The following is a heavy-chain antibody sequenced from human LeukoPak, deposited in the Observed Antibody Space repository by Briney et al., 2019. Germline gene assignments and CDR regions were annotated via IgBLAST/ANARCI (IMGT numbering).Heavy chain of an antibody. J-gene: IGHJ4*02. Sequence: GGSLRLSCAATGFTFSSCAMSRVRQAPGKGLEWVSSISSSGGNTYYADSVKGRFTISRDNSKNTLYLQMNSLRAEDTAVYYCAKDPRFWGQGTLVTVSS. CDR2: ISSSGGNT. CDR3: AKDPRF. V-gene: IGHV3-23*01. CDR1: GFTFSSCA.